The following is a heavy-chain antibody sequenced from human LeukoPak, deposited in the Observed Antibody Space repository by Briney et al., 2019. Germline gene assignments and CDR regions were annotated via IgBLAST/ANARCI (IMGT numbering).Heavy chain of an antibody. CDR1: GGSISSSSYY. J-gene: IGHJ5*02. D-gene: IGHD3-22*01. CDR2: IYYSGST. V-gene: IGHV4-39*01. Sequence: PSETLSLTCTVSGGSISSSSYYWGWIRQPPGKGLEWIGSIYYSGSTYYNPSLKGRVTISVDTSKNQFSLKLSSVTAADTAVYYCARHRQYYYDSSGDSWFDPWGQGTLVTVSS. CDR3: ARHRQYYYDSSGDSWFDP.